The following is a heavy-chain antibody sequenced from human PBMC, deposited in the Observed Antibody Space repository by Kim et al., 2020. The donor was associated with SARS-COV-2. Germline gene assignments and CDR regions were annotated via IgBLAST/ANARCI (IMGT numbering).Heavy chain of an antibody. CDR3: ARVRSFTKWLRSLHYYYGMDV. J-gene: IGHJ6*02. Sequence: SETLSLTCAVYGGSFSGYYWSWIRQPPGKGLEWIGEINHSGSTNYNPSLKSRVTISVDTSKNQFSLKLSSVTAADTAVYYCARVRSFTKWLRSLHYYYGMDVWGQGTTVTVSS. D-gene: IGHD5-12*01. CDR1: GGSFSGYY. CDR2: INHSGST. V-gene: IGHV4-34*01.